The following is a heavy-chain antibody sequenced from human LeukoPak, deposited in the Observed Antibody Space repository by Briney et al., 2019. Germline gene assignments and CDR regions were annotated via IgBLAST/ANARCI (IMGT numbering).Heavy chain of an antibody. Sequence: ASVTVSCKASGYTFTSYYMHWVRQAPGQGLEWMGIINPTGGSTRWAQKFHGRVTMTRDTSMRTVYMVLVSLTSEETAVYYCAIDLGKTYYDFCGGYFYYYYGMDVWGQGTTVTVSS. D-gene: IGHD3-3*01. CDR3: AIDLGKTYYDFCGGYFYYYYGMDV. CDR1: GYTFTSYY. J-gene: IGHJ6*02. V-gene: IGHV1-46*03. CDR2: INPTGGST.